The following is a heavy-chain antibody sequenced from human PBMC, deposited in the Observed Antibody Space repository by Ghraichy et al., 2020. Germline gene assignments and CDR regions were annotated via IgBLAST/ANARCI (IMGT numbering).Heavy chain of an antibody. V-gene: IGHV1-24*01. D-gene: IGHD5-12*01. Sequence: ASVKVSCKVSGYTLTELSMHWVRQAPGKGLEWMGGFDPEDGETIYAQKFQGRVTMTEDTSTDTAYMELSSLRSEDTAVYYCATGGYSGYDVGDWGQGTLGTVSS. J-gene: IGHJ4*02. CDR2: FDPEDGET. CDR1: GYTLTELS. CDR3: ATGGYSGYDVGD.